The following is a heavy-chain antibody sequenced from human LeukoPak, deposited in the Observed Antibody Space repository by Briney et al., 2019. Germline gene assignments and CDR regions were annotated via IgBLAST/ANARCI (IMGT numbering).Heavy chain of an antibody. D-gene: IGHD3-3*01. Sequence: GGSLKLSRAASGFTFSGSAMHWVRQASGKGLEWVGRIRSKANSYATAYAASVKGRFTISRDDSKNTAYLQMNSLKTEDTAVYYCTRQDYDFWSGGNDYWGQGTLVTVSS. J-gene: IGHJ4*02. V-gene: IGHV3-73*01. CDR2: IRSKANSYAT. CDR3: TRQDYDFWSGGNDY. CDR1: GFTFSGSA.